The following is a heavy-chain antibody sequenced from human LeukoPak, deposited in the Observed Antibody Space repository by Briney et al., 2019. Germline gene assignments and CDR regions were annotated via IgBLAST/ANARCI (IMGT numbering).Heavy chain of an antibody. D-gene: IGHD2-2*01. CDR2: IYYSGST. CDR1: NGSISSSRYY. CDR3: ARNCSRTSCSGTFDI. V-gene: IGHV4-39*01. Sequence: SETLSLTCTVSNGSISSSRYYWAWIRQPPGKGLEWIGSIYYSGSTHYNPSQKSRVTISADTSKNQFFLRLSSGTAADTAVYYCARNCSRTSCSGTFDIWGRGTMVTVSS. J-gene: IGHJ3*02.